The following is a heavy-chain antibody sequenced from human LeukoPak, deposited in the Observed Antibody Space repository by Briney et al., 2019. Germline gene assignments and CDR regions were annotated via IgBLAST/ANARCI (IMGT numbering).Heavy chain of an antibody. CDR3: ARDRSSAFDI. CDR1: GGSISSGSYY. J-gene: IGHJ3*02. D-gene: IGHD6-6*01. V-gene: IGHV4-61*02. CDR2: IYTSGST. Sequence: SETLSLTCTVSGGSISSGSYYWSWIRQPAGKGLEWIGRIYTSGSTNYNPSLKSRVTISVDTSKNQFSLKLSSVTAADTAVYYCARDRSSAFDIWGQGTMVTVSS.